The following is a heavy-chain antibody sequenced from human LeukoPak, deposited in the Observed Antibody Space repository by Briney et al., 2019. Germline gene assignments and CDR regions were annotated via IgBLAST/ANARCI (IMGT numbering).Heavy chain of an antibody. CDR3: GRESRIVGTTSVWYYFDY. V-gene: IGHV4-4*02. D-gene: IGHD1-26*01. CDR2: IYHSGST. CDR1: GGSISSGNW. Sequence: SETLSLTCAVSGGSISSGNWWTWVRQPPGKALEWIGQIYHSGSTNYNPSLKSRVTISVEKSKNQFSLNLRSVTAADTAVYFCGRESRIVGTTSVWYYFDYWGQGTLVTVSS. J-gene: IGHJ4*02.